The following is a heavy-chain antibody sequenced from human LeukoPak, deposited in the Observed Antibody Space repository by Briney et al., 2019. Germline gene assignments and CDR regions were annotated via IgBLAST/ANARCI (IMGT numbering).Heavy chain of an antibody. CDR3: ARNVRDTGTFDY. J-gene: IGHJ4*02. CDR1: GYTFTSYD. Sequence: ASVKVSCKASGYTFTSYDINWVRQAPGQGLEWMGWMNPNSDNTGYAQKFQGRVTMTRNPSISTAYMELSSLRSEDTAVYYCARNVRDTGTFDYGGQGTLVTVSS. V-gene: IGHV1-8*01. CDR2: MNPNSDNT. D-gene: IGHD5-18*01.